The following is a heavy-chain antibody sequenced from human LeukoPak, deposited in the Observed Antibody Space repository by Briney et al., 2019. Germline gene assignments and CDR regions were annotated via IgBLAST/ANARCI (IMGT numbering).Heavy chain of an antibody. Sequence: SQTLSLTCAISGDSVSSNSAVWNWIRQSPSRGLEWLGRTYYRSKWYNDYALSVKSRISVNPDTPKNQFSLQLNSVTPEDTAVYYCARGGSYSFDYWGQGTLVTVSS. D-gene: IGHD1-26*01. J-gene: IGHJ4*02. V-gene: IGHV6-1*01. CDR1: GDSVSSNSAV. CDR3: ARGGSYSFDY. CDR2: TYYRSKWYN.